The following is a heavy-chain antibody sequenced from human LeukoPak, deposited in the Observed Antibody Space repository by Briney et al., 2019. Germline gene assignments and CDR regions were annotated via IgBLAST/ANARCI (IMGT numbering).Heavy chain of an antibody. CDR1: GGSISSYY. D-gene: IGHD2-15*01. CDR3: ARDRPHICSGGSCPPGNWFDP. CDR2: IYTSGST. J-gene: IGHJ5*02. V-gene: IGHV4-4*07. Sequence: PSETLSLTCTVSGGSISSYYWSWIRQPAGKGLEWIGRIYTSGSTNYNPSLKSRVTMSVDTSKNQFSLKLSSVAAADTAVYYCARDRPHICSGGSCPPGNWFDPWGQGTLVTVSS.